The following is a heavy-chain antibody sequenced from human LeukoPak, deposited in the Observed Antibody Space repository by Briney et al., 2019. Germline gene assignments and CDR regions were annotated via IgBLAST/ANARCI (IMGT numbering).Heavy chain of an antibody. CDR3: ARALLHSYDFWSGYSFGY. CDR2: IIPIFGTA. D-gene: IGHD3-3*01. CDR1: GGTFSSYA. J-gene: IGHJ4*02. V-gene: IGHV1-69*01. Sequence: SVKVSCKASGGTFSSYAISWVRQAPGRGLEWMGGIIPIFGTANYAQKFQGRVTITADESTSTAYMELSSLRSEDTAVYYCARALLHSYDFWSGYSFGYWGQGTLVTVSS.